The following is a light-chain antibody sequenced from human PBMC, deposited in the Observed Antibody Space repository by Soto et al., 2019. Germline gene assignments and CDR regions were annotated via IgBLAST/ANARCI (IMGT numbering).Light chain of an antibody. CDR2: RAS. J-gene: IGKJ1*01. CDR1: QSINSN. Sequence: IVMTQSPATLSVSPGERATLSCRASQSINSNLAWYQQKPGQAPRLLMFRASIRATGFPARFSGSGSGTEFNITISSLQSEDSAIYYCQQYNNWPQTFGQGTKVEIK. V-gene: IGKV3-15*01. CDR3: QQYNNWPQT.